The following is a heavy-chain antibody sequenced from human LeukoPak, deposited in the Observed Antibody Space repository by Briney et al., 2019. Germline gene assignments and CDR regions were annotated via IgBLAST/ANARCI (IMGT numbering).Heavy chain of an antibody. D-gene: IGHD1-26*01. CDR1: GFTFSSYA. V-gene: IGHV3-23*01. CDR2: ISGSGGST. CDR3: AKDVVGHYSRGYFDY. Sequence: GGSLRLSCAASGFTFSSYAMSWVRQAPGKGLEWVSAISGSGGSTYYADSVKGRFTISRDNSKNTLYLQMNSLRAEDTAVYYCAKDVVGHYSRGYFDYWGQGTLVTISS. J-gene: IGHJ4*02.